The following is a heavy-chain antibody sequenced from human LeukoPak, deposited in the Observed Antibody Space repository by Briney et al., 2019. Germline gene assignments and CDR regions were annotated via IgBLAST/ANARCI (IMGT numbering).Heavy chain of an antibody. CDR3: ASGLRYFDLYY. CDR2: IYTSGST. J-gene: IGHJ4*02. CDR1: GGSISSYY. V-gene: IGHV4-4*07. Sequence: SETLSLTCTVSGGSISSYYWSWIRQPAGKGLEWIGRIYTSGSTNYNPSLKSRVTMSVDTSKNQFSLKLTSVTAADTAVYYCASGLRYFDLYYWGQGTLVTVSS. D-gene: IGHD3-9*01.